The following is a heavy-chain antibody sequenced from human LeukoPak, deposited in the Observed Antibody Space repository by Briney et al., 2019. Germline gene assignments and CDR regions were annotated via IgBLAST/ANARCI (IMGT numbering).Heavy chain of an antibody. CDR3: VRGGVAASGGLVIY. D-gene: IGHD6-13*01. V-gene: IGHV4-31*03. CDR2: INQSGSA. Sequence: SQTLSLTCTVSGGSISTGGYYWSWIRQPPGKGLEWIGEINQSGSANYNTSLKSRLTISLDTSKNQFSLKLTSVTAADTAVYYCVRGGVAASGGLVIYWGQGTLVTVSS. J-gene: IGHJ4*02. CDR1: GGSISTGGYY.